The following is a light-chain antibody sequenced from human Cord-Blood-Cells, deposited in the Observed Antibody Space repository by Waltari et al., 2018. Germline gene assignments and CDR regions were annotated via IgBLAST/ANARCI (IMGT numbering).Light chain of an antibody. CDR2: EGS. Sequence: QSALTQPASVSGSPGPSITISCTGTSSAVGSYNLVSWYQQHPGNAPKLMIYEGSNRPSGVSNRFSGSKSGNTASLTISGLQAEDEADYYCCSYAGSLWVFGGGTKLTVL. CDR1: SSAVGSYNL. V-gene: IGLV2-23*01. J-gene: IGLJ3*02. CDR3: CSYAGSLWV.